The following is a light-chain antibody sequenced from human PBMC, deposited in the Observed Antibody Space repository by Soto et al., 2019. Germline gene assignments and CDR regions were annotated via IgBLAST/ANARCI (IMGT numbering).Light chain of an antibody. Sequence: EIVMTQSPATLSVSPGERATLSCRASQSVSTNLAWYQQKPGQAPRLLMYGASTRATCIPARFSGGGSGKAFTLTISSLQSEDFAVYYCQQYHNWPPYTFGQGTKLEIK. CDR1: QSVSTN. CDR2: GAS. CDR3: QQYHNWPPYT. V-gene: IGKV3-15*01. J-gene: IGKJ2*01.